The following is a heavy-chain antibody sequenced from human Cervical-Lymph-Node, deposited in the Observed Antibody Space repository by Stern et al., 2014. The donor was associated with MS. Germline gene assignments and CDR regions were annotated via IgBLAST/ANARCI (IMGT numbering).Heavy chain of an antibody. V-gene: IGHV3-11*01. J-gene: IGHJ4*02. CDR2: ISSSGSSI. D-gene: IGHD3-9*01. Sequence: VQLVESGGGLVKPGGSLRLSCAASGFTFSDYYMSWIRQAPGKGLEWVSYISSSGSSIYYADSVKGRFTISRDNAKNSLYLQMNSLRAEDTAVYYCARDCKLRYFDWLSPYFDYWGQGTLVTVSS. CDR3: ARDCKLRYFDWLSPYFDY. CDR1: GFTFSDYY.